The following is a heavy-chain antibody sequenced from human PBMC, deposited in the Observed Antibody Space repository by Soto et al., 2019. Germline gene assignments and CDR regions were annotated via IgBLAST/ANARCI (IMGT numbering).Heavy chain of an antibody. CDR1: GFSLSSTRMA. J-gene: IGHJ4*02. CDR2: LYWDDDK. V-gene: IGHV2-5*02. Sequence: QITLKESGPTLVKPTQTLTLTCTFSGFSLSSTRMAVGWIRQPPGKALEWLALLYWDDDKPYSPFLKSRLTITKDTPKNQVVLTMSNMDPVDTARYYCAHIVVAGLGYYFDYWGQGTLVTVSS. CDR3: AHIVVAGLGYYFDY. D-gene: IGHD6-19*01.